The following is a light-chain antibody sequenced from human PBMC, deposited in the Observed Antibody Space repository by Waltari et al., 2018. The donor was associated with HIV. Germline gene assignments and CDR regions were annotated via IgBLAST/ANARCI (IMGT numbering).Light chain of an antibody. Sequence: QSALTQPPSASVSPGPSVTISCTGTSSDVGCYNYVSWYQQNPGKAPKLMIYEVSKRPSVVPDRFFGSNAGNTASLTVSGLQAEDEADYYCSSYAGSNNVVFGGGTKLTVL. V-gene: IGLV2-8*01. CDR1: SSDVGCYNY. CDR2: EVS. CDR3: SSYAGSNNVV. J-gene: IGLJ2*01.